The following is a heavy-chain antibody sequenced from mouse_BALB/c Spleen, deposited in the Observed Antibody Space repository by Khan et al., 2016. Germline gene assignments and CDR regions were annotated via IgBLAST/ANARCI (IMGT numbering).Heavy chain of an antibody. CDR2: INYSGST. V-gene: IGHV3-2*02. J-gene: IGHJ3*01. CDR1: GYSITSDYA. CDR3: ARLERAWFAY. Sequence: EVQLVESGPGLVKPSQSLSLTCTVTGYSITSDYAWNWIRQFPGNKLEWMGYINYSGSTSYNPSLKSRISITRDTSKNQFFLQLNSVTTEDTATYSCARLERAWFAYWGQGTLVTVSA.